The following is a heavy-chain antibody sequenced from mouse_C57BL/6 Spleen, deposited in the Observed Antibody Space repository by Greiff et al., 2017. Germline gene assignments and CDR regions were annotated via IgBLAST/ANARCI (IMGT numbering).Heavy chain of an antibody. CDR2: IHPNSGGT. D-gene: IGHD1-1*01. V-gene: IGHV1-64*01. Sequence: VQLQESGPELVKPGASVKLSCKASGYTFTSYWMDWVKQRPGQGLEWIGMIHPNSGGTNYNEKFKSKATLTVDKSSSTAYMQLSSLTSEDSAVCECARDHYGSSPSFDNWGKGTTLTVSS. J-gene: IGHJ2*01. CDR3: ARDHYGSSPSFDN. CDR1: GYTFTSYW.